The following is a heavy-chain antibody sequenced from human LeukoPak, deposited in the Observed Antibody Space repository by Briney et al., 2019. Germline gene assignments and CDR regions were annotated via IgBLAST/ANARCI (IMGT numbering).Heavy chain of an antibody. D-gene: IGHD6-19*01. Sequence: GGSLRLSCAASGFTFSSHWMHWVRQAPGKGLVWVSRIHSDGSNKNYADSVKGRFTISRDTAKNTLYLQMNSLGADDSAVYYCARGPGYSSGWDPASIYYFDYWGQGTLVTVSS. CDR2: IHSDGSNK. J-gene: IGHJ4*02. V-gene: IGHV3-74*01. CDR3: ARGPGYSSGWDPASIYYFDY. CDR1: GFTFSSHW.